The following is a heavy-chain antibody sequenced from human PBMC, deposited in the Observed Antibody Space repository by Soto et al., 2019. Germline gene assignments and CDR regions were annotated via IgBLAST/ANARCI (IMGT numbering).Heavy chain of an antibody. CDR2: IDPSDSYT. J-gene: IGHJ6*02. V-gene: IGHV5-10-1*01. CDR1: GYSFTSYW. Sequence: GESLKISCKGSGYSFTSYWISWVRQRTGKGLEWMGRIDPSDSYTNYSPSFQGHVTISADKSISTAYLQWSSLKASDTAMYYCASLSGDHPTYYYYGMDVWGQGTTVTVSS. D-gene: IGHD1-26*01. CDR3: ASLSGDHPTYYYYGMDV.